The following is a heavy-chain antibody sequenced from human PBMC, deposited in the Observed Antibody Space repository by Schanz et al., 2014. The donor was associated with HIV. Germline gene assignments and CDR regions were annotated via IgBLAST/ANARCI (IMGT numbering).Heavy chain of an antibody. CDR1: GFNFNNYA. CDR2: ISESGGRT. CDR3: AKPEYGSRGSSQSHFDY. D-gene: IGHD3-22*01. J-gene: IGHJ4*02. V-gene: IGHV3-23*01. Sequence: EVQLLDSGGGLVQPGGSLRLSCVASGFNFNNYAMTWVRQAPGKGLEWVSSISESGGRTYYADSVNGRFTISRDNSKNTLYLQMTTLRIDDTAVYYCAKPEYGSRGSSQSHFDYWGQGTLVTVSS.